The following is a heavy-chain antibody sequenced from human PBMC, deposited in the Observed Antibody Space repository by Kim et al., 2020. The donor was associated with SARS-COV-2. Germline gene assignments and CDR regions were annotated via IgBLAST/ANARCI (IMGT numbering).Heavy chain of an antibody. J-gene: IGHJ4*02. CDR3: ARDLRSVSVDYYFDY. Sequence: SVKGRFTISRDNAKNTVYLQMNSLRAEYTAIYFCARDLRSVSVDYYFDYWGQGILVSVSS. D-gene: IGHD3-3*01. V-gene: IGHV3-74*01.